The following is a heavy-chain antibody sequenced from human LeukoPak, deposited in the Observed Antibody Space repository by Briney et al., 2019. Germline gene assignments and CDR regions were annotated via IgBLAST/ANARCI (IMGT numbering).Heavy chain of an antibody. Sequence: GGSLRLSCAASGFTFSNAWMSWVRQAPGKGLEWVSRIKSKTDGGTTDYAAPVKGRFTISRDDSKNTLYLQMNSLKTEDTAVYYCTTAFYGSGSYYFYYWGQGTLVTVSS. D-gene: IGHD3-10*01. CDR1: GFTFSNAW. V-gene: IGHV3-15*01. CDR3: TTAFYGSGSYYFYY. J-gene: IGHJ4*02. CDR2: IKSKTDGGTT.